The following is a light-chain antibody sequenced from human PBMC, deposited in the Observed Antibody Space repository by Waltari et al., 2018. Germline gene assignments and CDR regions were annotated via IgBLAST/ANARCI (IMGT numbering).Light chain of an antibody. CDR3: QQSYTSPFT. V-gene: IGKV4-1*01. CDR1: QSHLYRPNNKNG. CDR2: YSA. Sequence: IVMTQSPDSLAVSLGERATITRKSSQSHLYRPNNKNGLAGYQQKPGQPPHLLISYSAAREAGVPDRFSGSGSATDFTLTISSLQAEDVAVYFCQQSYTSPFTFGGGTKV. J-gene: IGKJ4*01.